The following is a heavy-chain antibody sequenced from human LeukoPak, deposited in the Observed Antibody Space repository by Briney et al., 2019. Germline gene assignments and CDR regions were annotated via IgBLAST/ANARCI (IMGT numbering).Heavy chain of an antibody. CDR2: ITWNSGSI. CDR3: AKGTVSSGYYWVFEY. J-gene: IGHJ4*02. D-gene: IGHD3-22*01. CDR1: GFTFDDYA. V-gene: IGHV3-9*03. Sequence: PGGSLRLSCAASGFTFDDYAMHWVRQAPGKGLEWVSSITWNSGSIDYADSVKGRFTISRDSAKNSLYLQMNSLRAEDMALYYCAKGTVSSGYYWVFEYWGQGTLVTVSS.